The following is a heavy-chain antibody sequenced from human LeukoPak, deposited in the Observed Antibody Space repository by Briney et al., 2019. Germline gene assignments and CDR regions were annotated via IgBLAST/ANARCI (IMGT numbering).Heavy chain of an antibody. V-gene: IGHV3-30*03. D-gene: IGHD3-22*01. CDR3: AAHDSSGYYKPLDY. J-gene: IGHJ4*02. CDR2: ISYDGSNK. Sequence: TGGSLRLSCAASGFTFSSYGMHWVRQAPGKGLEWVAVISYDGSNKYYADSVKGRFTISRDNSKNTLYLQMNSLRAEDTALYYCAAHDSSGYYKPLDYWGQGTLVTVSS. CDR1: GFTFSSYG.